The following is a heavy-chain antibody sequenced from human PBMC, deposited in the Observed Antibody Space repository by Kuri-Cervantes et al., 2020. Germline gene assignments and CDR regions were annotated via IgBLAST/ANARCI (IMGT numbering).Heavy chain of an antibody. CDR1: GYTFTSYG. CDR2: ISAYNGDT. J-gene: IGHJ6*02. CDR3: ARDRYDFWSGDYGTDV. D-gene: IGHD3-3*01. V-gene: IGHV1-18*01. Sequence: ASVKVSCKASGYTFTSYGITWVRQAPGQGLEWMGWISAYNGDTRYEQKLQGRVTMTTDTPTTTVYMELRSLRSDDTAIYYCARDRYDFWSGDYGTDVWGQGISVTVSS.